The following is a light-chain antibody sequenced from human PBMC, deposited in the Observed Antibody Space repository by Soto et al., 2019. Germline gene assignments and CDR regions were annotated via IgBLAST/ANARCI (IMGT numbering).Light chain of an antibody. Sequence: EIVMTQSAATLSVSPGERATLSCRASQNVRSNLAWYQQKPGQAPRLLIFGASTRATGIPARFSGTGSGTDFTLTISSLEPEDFAVYYCQQRTNWPITFGQGTRLEIK. CDR2: GAS. CDR3: QQRTNWPIT. J-gene: IGKJ5*01. CDR1: QNVRSN. V-gene: IGKV3-15*01.